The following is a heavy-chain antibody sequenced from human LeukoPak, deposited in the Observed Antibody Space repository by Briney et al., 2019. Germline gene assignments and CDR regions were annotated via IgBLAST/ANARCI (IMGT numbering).Heavy chain of an antibody. CDR3: ARVRPFGELGY. J-gene: IGHJ4*02. CDR2: IYYSGST. V-gene: IGHV4-61*01. CDR1: GGSVSSGSYY. D-gene: IGHD3-10*01. Sequence: PSETLSLTCTVSGGSVSSGSYYWSWIRQPPGKGLEWIGYIYYSGSTNYNSSLKSRVTISVDTSKNQFSLKLNSVTAADTAVYYCARVRPFGELGYWGQGTLVTVSS.